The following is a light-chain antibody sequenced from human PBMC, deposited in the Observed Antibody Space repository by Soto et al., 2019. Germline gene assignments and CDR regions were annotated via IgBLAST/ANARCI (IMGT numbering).Light chain of an antibody. V-gene: IGLV2-14*01. Sequence: QSALTQPASVSGSPGQSITISCTGTSSDVGGYNYVSWYQQHPGKAPKLMIYDVSNRPSGVSNRFSGSKSGNTASLTISGLQAEDEADYYCSSYTSSSTLEYVFGIGTKVTVL. CDR3: SSYTSSSTLEYV. CDR2: DVS. J-gene: IGLJ1*01. CDR1: SSDVGGYNY.